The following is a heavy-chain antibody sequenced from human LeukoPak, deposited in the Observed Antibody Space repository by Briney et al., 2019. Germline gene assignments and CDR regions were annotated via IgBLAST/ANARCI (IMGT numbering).Heavy chain of an antibody. V-gene: IGHV3-74*01. CDR3: AKDPINWGSIYFDC. J-gene: IGHJ4*02. CDR2: INNDGSGT. Sequence: GGSLRLSCAASGFTFSSYWMHWVREAPGKGPVWVSRINNDGSGTTYADSVKGRFTISRDDAKNTLYLQMNSLTAEDTAVYWCAKDPINWGSIYFDCWGQGTLVTVSS. D-gene: IGHD7-27*01. CDR1: GFTFSSYW.